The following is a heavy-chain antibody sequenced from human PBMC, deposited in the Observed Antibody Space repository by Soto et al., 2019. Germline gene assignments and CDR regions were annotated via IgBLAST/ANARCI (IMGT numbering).Heavy chain of an antibody. CDR2: INHSGST. CDR1: GGSFSGYY. CDR3: ARGPYPRYYFDY. J-gene: IGHJ4*02. V-gene: IGHV4-34*01. Sequence: ETLSLTCAVYGGSFSGYYWSWIRQPPGKGLEWIGEINHSGSTNYNPSLKSRVTISVDTSKNQFSLKLSSVTAADTAVYYCARGPYPRYYFDYWGQGTLVTVSS.